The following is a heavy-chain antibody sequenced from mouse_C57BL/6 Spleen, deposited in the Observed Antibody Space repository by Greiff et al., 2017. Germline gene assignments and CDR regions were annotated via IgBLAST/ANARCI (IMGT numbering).Heavy chain of an antibody. CDR3: ASYGLYGNSYAMDY. J-gene: IGHJ4*01. CDR1: GFNIKNTY. CDR2: IDPANGNT. D-gene: IGHD2-1*01. Sequence: VQLQQSVAELVRPGASVKLSCTASGFNIKNTYMHWVKQRPEQGLEWIGRIDPANGNTKYAPKFPGKGTITADTSSNTAYQQLSILTAEDTAIYYCASYGLYGNSYAMDYWGQGTSVTVSS. V-gene: IGHV14-3*01.